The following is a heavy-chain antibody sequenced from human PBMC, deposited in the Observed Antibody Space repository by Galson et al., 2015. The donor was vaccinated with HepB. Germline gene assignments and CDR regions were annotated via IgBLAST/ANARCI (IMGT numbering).Heavy chain of an antibody. D-gene: IGHD1-26*01. Sequence: SVKVSCKASGYTLTDFAMYWVRQAPGQRPEWMGGINAGNGNTKSSQKFQCRVTITRDMSANTASMELSGLRPEDTAVYYCARAEGGNYRWSFDLWGRGTLVTVS. CDR1: GYTLTDFA. CDR3: ARAEGGNYRWSFDL. CDR2: INAGNGNT. V-gene: IGHV1-3*01. J-gene: IGHJ2*01.